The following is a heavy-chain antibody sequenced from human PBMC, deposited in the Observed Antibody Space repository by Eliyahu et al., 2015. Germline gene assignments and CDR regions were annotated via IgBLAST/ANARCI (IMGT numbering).Heavy chain of an antibody. V-gene: IGHV3-48*03. D-gene: IGHD6-6*01. CDR1: DFAFGSYE. CDR3: VRENYARGAAHFDY. Sequence: EVQLVESGGDLIQPXKSLRLSCVASDFAFGSYELNWVRXAPGKGLEXVSXISXSGTSVDYAXSVKGRFTXSRDNAKNSVFLQMDSLRVEDSAIYYCVRENYARGAAHFDYWGQGTRVTVSS. CDR2: ISXSGTSV. J-gene: IGHJ4*02.